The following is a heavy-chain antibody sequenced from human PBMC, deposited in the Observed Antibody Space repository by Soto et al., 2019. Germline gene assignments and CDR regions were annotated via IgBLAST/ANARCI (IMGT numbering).Heavy chain of an antibody. CDR1: GGTFSSYA. D-gene: IGHD3-16*01. J-gene: IGHJ6*02. CDR3: ARATTLEVGYYYYGMDV. V-gene: IGHV1-69*01. CDR2: IIPIFGTA. Sequence: QVQLVQSGAEVKKPGSSVKVSCKASGGTFSSYAISWVRQAPGQGIEWMGGIIPIFGTANYAQKFQGRVTITADESTSTAYMELSSLRSEDTAVYYCARATTLEVGYYYYGMDVWGQGTTVTVSS.